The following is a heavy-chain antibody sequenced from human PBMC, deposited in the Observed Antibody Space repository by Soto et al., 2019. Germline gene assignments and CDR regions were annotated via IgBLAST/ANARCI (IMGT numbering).Heavy chain of an antibody. Sequence: EVQLLESGGGLVQPGGSLRLSCAASGFIFSTYAMTWVRQAPGKGLEWVSAISGSGSSTYYAGSVKGRFTISRDNSKCMLNLQMSSLIAEEPALYYCAKDLPVGLLAACFDSWGQGTLVTVSS. CDR2: ISGSGSST. CDR3: AKDLPVGLLAACFDS. J-gene: IGHJ5*01. V-gene: IGHV3-23*01. CDR1: GFIFSTYA. D-gene: IGHD1-26*01.